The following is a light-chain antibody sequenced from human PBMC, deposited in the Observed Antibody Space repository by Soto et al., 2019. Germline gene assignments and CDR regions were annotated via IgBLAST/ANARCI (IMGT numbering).Light chain of an antibody. Sequence: EIVLTQSPGTLSVSPGERATLSCRASQSVSSNYVAWYRQKPGQAPRLLIYAASGRATGITDRFSGSGSGTDLTLTISRLEPEDFGVYHCQQYGTSPWTFGQGTKVEIK. CDR3: QQYGTSPWT. CDR2: AAS. V-gene: IGKV3-20*01. CDR1: QSVSSNY. J-gene: IGKJ1*01.